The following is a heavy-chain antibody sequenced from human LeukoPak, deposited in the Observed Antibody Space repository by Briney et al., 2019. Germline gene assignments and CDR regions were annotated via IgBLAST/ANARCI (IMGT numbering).Heavy chain of an antibody. D-gene: IGHD2-2*01. J-gene: IGHJ4*02. CDR2: IYTSGTT. CDR3: ARVDPYCSRPSCCFDY. CDR1: GGSISSGSYY. V-gene: IGHV4-61*02. Sequence: SQTLSLTCTVSGGSISSGSYYWSWMRQPAGQGLEGIGRIYTSGTTNYNPSLKSPVTIAVDTSKNSFSLNLVSVTAPDTAAYSCARVDPYCSRPSCCFDYWGQGTLVTVSS.